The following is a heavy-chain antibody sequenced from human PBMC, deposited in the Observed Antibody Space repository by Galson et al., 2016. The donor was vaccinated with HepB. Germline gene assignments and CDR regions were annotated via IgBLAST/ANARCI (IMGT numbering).Heavy chain of an antibody. CDR2: VNTNTGKP. D-gene: IGHD3-10*01. CDR1: GYRFSSYA. J-gene: IGHJ2*01. CDR3: ARDAGGWYLDI. Sequence: SVKVSCKASGYRFSSYAINWVRQAPGQGLEWMGWVNTNTGKPTYAQDFTGRFDFSVDTSVSTAYLQITSLQADDIAVYYCARDAGGWYLDIWGRGALVTVSS. V-gene: IGHV7-4-1*02.